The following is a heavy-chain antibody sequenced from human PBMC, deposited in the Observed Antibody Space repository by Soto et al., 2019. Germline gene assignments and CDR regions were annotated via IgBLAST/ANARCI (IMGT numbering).Heavy chain of an antibody. Sequence: ASVKVSCKASGYTFTSYYMHWVRQAPGQGLEWMGIINPSGGSTSYAQKFQGRVTMTRDTSTSTVYMELSSLRSEDTAVYYCARDNVPPNYYDSSGYYAPVYFDYWGQGTLVTVSS. V-gene: IGHV1-46*01. J-gene: IGHJ4*02. CDR1: GYTFTSYY. CDR2: INPSGGST. D-gene: IGHD3-22*01. CDR3: ARDNVPPNYYDSSGYYAPVYFDY.